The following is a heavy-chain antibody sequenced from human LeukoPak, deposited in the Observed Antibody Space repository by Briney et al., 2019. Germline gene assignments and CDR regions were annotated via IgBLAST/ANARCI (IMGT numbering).Heavy chain of an antibody. CDR2: MNPNSGNT. J-gene: IGHJ6*02. CDR3: AREYCSGGSCYYYYYGMDV. V-gene: IGHV1-8*01. D-gene: IGHD2-15*01. Sequence: ASVKVSCKASGYTFTSYDINWVRQATGQGLGWMGWMNPNSGNTGYAQKFQGRVTMTRNTSISTAYMELSSLRSEDTAVYYCAREYCSGGSCYYYYYGMDVWGQGTTVTVSS. CDR1: GYTFTSYD.